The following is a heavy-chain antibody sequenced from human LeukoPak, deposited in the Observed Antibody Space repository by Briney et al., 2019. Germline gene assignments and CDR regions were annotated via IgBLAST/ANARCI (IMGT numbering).Heavy chain of an antibody. CDR3: ARDRGESLDY. J-gene: IGHJ4*02. CDR1: GFAFSSYA. V-gene: IGHV3-30-3*01. Sequence: GGSLRLSCAASGFAFSSYAMHWVRQAPGKGLEWVAVISYDGSNKYYADSVKGRFTISRDSSKNTLYLQMNSLRAEDTAVYYCARDRGESLDYWGQGTLVTVSS. D-gene: IGHD3-10*01. CDR2: ISYDGSNK.